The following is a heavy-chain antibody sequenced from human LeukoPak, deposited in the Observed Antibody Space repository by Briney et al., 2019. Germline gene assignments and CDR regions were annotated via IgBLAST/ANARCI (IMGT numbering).Heavy chain of an antibody. V-gene: IGHV4-59*08. Sequence: PSETLSLTCTVSGGSISSYYWSWIRQSPGKGLEWIGYIYYSGSTNYNPSLKSRVTISVDTSKNQFSLKLSSVTAADTAVYYCARHSTASGYLNYFDYWGQGTLVTVSS. CDR2: IYYSGST. J-gene: IGHJ4*02. CDR1: GGSISSYY. CDR3: ARHSTASGYLNYFDY. D-gene: IGHD1-1*01.